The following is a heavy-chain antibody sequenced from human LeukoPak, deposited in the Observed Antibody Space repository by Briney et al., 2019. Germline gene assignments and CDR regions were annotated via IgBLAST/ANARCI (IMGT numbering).Heavy chain of an antibody. CDR1: GFTLSSYW. D-gene: IGHD3-10*01. Sequence: GGSLRLSCAASGFTLSSYWMGWVRQAPGKGLEWVASVSKDGRVKKYVDSVRGGFTISRDNAKKSLFLQMNSLRAEDTAVYYCARDLDYYRSDYWGQGTLVTVSS. CDR2: VSKDGRVK. CDR3: ARDLDYYRSDY. J-gene: IGHJ4*02. V-gene: IGHV3-7*03.